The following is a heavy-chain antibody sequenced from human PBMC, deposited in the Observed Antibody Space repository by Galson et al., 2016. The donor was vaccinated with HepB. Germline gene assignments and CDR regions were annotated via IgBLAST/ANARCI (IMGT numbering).Heavy chain of an antibody. J-gene: IGHJ3*01. CDR1: GYSIGSGFY. V-gene: IGHV4-38-2*02. D-gene: IGHD1-14*01. CDR2: IYHSGST. CDR3: ARNTGGVGPFDF. Sequence: SETLSLTCTVSGYSIGSGFYWGWIRQPPGKGLEWIGIIYHSGSTYYNPSLKSRAIISVDTSKNQFSLRLSSVTAADTAIYFCARNTGGVGPFDFWGQGTMVTVFS.